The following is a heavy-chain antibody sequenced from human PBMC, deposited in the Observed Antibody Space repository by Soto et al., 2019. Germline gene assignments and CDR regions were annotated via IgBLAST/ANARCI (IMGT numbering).Heavy chain of an antibody. Sequence: AASVKVSCKASGYTFTDYYLHWVRQAPGQGLEWMGWINVYSGGTNYAQKFQGRVTMTRDTSISTAYMELNRLKSDDTAVYYCSVVAEANDYWGQGTLVTVSS. CDR3: SVVAEANDY. D-gene: IGHD2-2*01. CDR2: INVYSGGT. CDR1: GYTFTDYY. J-gene: IGHJ4*02. V-gene: IGHV1-2*02.